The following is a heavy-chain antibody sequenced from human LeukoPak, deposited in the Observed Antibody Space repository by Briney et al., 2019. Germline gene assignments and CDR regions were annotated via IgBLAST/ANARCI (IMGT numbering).Heavy chain of an antibody. CDR3: ARDGYDYSLFYIDY. Sequence: GGSLRLSCAASGFTDSNNYMSWVRQAPGKGLGWVSLIYSGGNTYYADSVKGRFTISRDNSKNTLYLQMNSLRAEDTAVYYCARDGYDYSLFYIDYWGQGTLVTVSS. CDR1: GFTDSNNY. V-gene: IGHV3-53*05. CDR2: IYSGGNT. J-gene: IGHJ4*02. D-gene: IGHD4-11*01.